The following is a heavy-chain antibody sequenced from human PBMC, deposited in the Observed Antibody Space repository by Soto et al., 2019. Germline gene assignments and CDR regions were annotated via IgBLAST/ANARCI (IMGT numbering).Heavy chain of an antibody. CDR3: AKMVPLSGNNGYFDYFDF. CDR1: GFTFSSYG. CDR2: ITPSGDAT. D-gene: IGHD3-22*01. Sequence: GGSLRLSCAASGFTFSSYGMHWVRQLPGKGLEWVSGITPSGDATYYADSMRGRFTISRDNSKNTLYLQMDSLRAEDTAVYYCAKMVPLSGNNGYFDYFDFWGQGILVTVFS. J-gene: IGHJ4*02. V-gene: IGHV3-23*01.